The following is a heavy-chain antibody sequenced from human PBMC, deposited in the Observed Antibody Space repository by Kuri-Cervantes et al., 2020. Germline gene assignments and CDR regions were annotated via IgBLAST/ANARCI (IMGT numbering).Heavy chain of an antibody. CDR1: GGSISRGGYI. CDR3: ARGLRGSDC. Sequence: LSCTVSGGSISRGGYIWSWVRQHPVKGLEWIGYILYSGSTFYNPSLKSRVSLSVDTSQNQFSLRLSSVTAADTAVYYFARGLRGSDCWGQGTLVTVSS. V-gene: IGHV4-31*03. J-gene: IGHJ4*02. CDR2: ILYSGST. D-gene: IGHD2-15*01.